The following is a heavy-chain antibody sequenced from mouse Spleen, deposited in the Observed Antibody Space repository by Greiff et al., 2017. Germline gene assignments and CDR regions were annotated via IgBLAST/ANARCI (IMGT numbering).Heavy chain of an antibody. CDR3: TDSYYSYDGFAY. D-gene: IGHD2-12*01. CDR2: IDPENGDT. V-gene: IGHV14-4*01. CDR1: GFNIKDDY. J-gene: IGHJ3*01. Sequence: VQLQQSGAELVRPGASVKLSCTASGFNIKDDYMHWVKQRPEQGLEWIGWIDPENGDTEYASKFQGKATITADTSSNTAYLQLSSLTSEDTAVYYCTDSYYSYDGFAYWGQGTLVTVSA.